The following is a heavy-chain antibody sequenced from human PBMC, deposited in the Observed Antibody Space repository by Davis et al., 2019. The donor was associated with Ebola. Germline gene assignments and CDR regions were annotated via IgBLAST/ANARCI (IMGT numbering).Heavy chain of an antibody. CDR1: GFTFSSYG. Sequence: GESLKISCAASGFTFSSYGMHWVRQAPGKGLEWVAVIWYDGSNKYYADSMKGRFTISRDNSKNTLYLQINSLRAEDTAVYYCARDILWFRELSSGMDVWGQGTTVTVSS. J-gene: IGHJ6*02. V-gene: IGHV3-33*01. CDR3: ARDILWFRELSSGMDV. D-gene: IGHD3-10*01. CDR2: IWYDGSNK.